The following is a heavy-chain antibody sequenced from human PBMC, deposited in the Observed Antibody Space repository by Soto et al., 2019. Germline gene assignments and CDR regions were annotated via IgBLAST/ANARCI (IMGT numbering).Heavy chain of an antibody. Sequence: GGSLRLSCAASGFTFSSYSMNWVRQAPGKGLEWVSSISSSSSYIYYADSVKGRFTISRDNAKNSLYLQMNSLRAEDTAVYYCARDAGGGSSWYFDLWGRGTLVTVSS. V-gene: IGHV3-21*01. CDR3: ARDAGGGSSWYFDL. CDR1: GFTFSSYS. CDR2: ISSSSSYI. J-gene: IGHJ2*01. D-gene: IGHD2-15*01.